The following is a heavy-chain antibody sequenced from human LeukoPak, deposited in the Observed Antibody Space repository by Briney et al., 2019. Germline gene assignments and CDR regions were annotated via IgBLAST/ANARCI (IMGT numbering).Heavy chain of an antibody. CDR2: ISANNGNT. V-gene: IGHV1-18*01. CDR3: ARGYNWNGGGFHFDF. D-gene: IGHD1-1*01. J-gene: IGHJ4*02. Sequence: ASVKVSCKASGYTFNSYDISWVRQAPGQGLEWMGWISANNGNTYYAQKLQGRVTMTTDTSTSTAYMELRSLRSDDTAVYHCARGYNWNGGGFHFDFWGQGTLVTVSS. CDR1: GYTFNSYD.